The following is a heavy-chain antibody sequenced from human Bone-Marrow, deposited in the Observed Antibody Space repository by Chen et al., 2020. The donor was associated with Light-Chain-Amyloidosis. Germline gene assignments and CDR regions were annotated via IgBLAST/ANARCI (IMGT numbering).Heavy chain of an antibody. CDR1: W. J-gene: IGHJ4*02. CDR2: IYPDDSDA. D-gene: IGHD5-12*01. CDR3: ARRRDGYNFDY. V-gene: IGHV5-51*01. Sequence: WIGWVRQMPGKGLEWMGVIYPDDSDARYSPSFEGQVTISADKSITTAYLQWRSLKASDSAMYYCARRRDGYNFDYWGQGTLVTVSS.